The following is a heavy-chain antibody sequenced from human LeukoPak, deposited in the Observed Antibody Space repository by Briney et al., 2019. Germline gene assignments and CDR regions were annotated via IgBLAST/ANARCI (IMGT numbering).Heavy chain of an antibody. D-gene: IGHD1-20*01. J-gene: IGHJ4*01. CDR2: LSARGDST. V-gene: IGHV3-23*01. CDR1: GFTLSSYG. CDR3: AKRDCSDNNCYFVN. Sequence: GGSLRLSCAASGFTLSSYGMSWVRQAPAKGLEWVSTLSARGDSTYYVDSVKSRFTISRDNSKNTLYLQMDSLRAEDTAVYFCAKRDCSDNNCYFVNWGHGSLVTVSS.